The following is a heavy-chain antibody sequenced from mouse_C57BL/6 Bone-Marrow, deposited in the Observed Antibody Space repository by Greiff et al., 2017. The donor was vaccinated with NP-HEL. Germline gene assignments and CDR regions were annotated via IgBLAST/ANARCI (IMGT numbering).Heavy chain of an antibody. J-gene: IGHJ4*01. CDR2: IYPGDGDT. Sequence: QVQLQQSGPELVKPGASVKISCKASGYAFSSSWMNWVKQRPGKGLEWIGRIYPGDGDTNYNGKFKGKATLTADKSSSTAYMQLSSLTSEDSAVDFGARFTTVVAKAMDYWGQGTSVTVSS. CDR3: ARFTTVVAKAMDY. CDR1: GYAFSSSW. D-gene: IGHD1-1*01. V-gene: IGHV1-82*01.